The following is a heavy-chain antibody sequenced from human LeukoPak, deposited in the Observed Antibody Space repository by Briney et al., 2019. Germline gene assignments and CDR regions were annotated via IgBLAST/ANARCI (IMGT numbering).Heavy chain of an antibody. J-gene: IGHJ4*02. CDR3: ARDVDANY. CDR2: IKQDGGEK. D-gene: IGHD5-12*01. V-gene: IGHV3-7*01. Sequence: GGSLRLSCIASGFSFSSYWMTWVRQAPGKGLEWLANIKQDGGEKYYVDSVKGRFTISRDNAKNSLSLQMNSLRAKDTALYYCARDVDANYWGQGTLVTVSS. CDR1: GFSFSSYW.